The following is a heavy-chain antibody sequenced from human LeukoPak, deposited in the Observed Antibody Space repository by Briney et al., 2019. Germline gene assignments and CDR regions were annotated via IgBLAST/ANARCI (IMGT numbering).Heavy chain of an antibody. Sequence: SSETLSLTCAVCGGSFSGYYWSWIRQPPGKGLEWIGEINHSGSTNYNPSLKSRVTISVDTSKNQFSLKLSSVTAADTAVYYCARVGALLWFGELNWSDPWGQGTLVTVSS. CDR3: ARVGALLWFGELNWSDP. CDR1: GGSFSGYY. V-gene: IGHV4-34*01. D-gene: IGHD3-10*01. J-gene: IGHJ5*02. CDR2: INHSGST.